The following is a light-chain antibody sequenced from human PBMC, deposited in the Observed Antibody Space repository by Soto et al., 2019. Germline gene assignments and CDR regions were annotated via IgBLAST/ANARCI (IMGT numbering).Light chain of an antibody. CDR1: QSVDSSF. CDR3: QQYVSSVT. V-gene: IGKV3-20*01. CDR2: GAS. J-gene: IGKJ1*01. Sequence: DIGVTQSPGSLSLSPGVRATLSCRASQSVDSSFFAWYQQKPGQAPRLLIYGASKRATGTPDRFSGSGSGTDFTLTITRLEPEDFAVYYCQQYVSSVTFGQGTKVEIK.